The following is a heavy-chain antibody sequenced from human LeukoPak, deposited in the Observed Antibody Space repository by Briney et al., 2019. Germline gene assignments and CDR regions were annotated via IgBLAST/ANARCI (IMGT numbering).Heavy chain of an antibody. CDR2: ISSSSSYI. D-gene: IGHD6-19*01. Sequence: GGSLRLSCAASGFTFSSYSMNWVRQAPGKGLEWVSSISSSSSYIYYADSVKGRFTISRDNAKNSLYLQMNSLRAGDTAVYYCTGGYSSGWFLSFYYYGMDVWGQGTTVTVSS. J-gene: IGHJ6*02. CDR3: TGGYSSGWFLSFYYYGMDV. CDR1: GFTFSSYS. V-gene: IGHV3-21*01.